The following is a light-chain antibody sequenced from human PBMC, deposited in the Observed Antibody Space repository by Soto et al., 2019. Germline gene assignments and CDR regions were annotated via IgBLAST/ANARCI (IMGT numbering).Light chain of an antibody. CDR3: QQRNSWPPT. CDR2: DAS. Sequence: EIVLTQSPATLSLSPGERATLSCRASQSVSRYLVWYQQKTGQAPRLLIYDASNRATGIPARFSGSGSGTDFTLTIGSLEPEDFAVYYCQQRNSWPPTFGGGTKVEIK. CDR1: QSVSRY. J-gene: IGKJ4*02. V-gene: IGKV3-11*01.